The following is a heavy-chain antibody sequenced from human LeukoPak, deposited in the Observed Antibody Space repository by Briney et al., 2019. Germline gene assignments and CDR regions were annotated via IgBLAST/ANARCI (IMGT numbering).Heavy chain of an antibody. Sequence: SVKVSCKASGGTFSSYAISWVRQAPGQGLEWMGRIIPIFGIANYAQKFQGRVTITADKSTSTAYMELSSLRSEDTAVYYCARDTLRSGYDYWGQGTLVTVSS. CDR3: ARDTLRSGYDY. V-gene: IGHV1-69*04. CDR1: GGTFSSYA. J-gene: IGHJ4*02. D-gene: IGHD5-18*01. CDR2: IIPIFGIA.